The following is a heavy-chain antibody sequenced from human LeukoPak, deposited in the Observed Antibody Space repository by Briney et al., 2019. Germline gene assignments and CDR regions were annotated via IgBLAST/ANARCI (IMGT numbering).Heavy chain of an antibody. CDR2: IYYSGST. CDR1: GGSISSSSYY. D-gene: IGHD4-11*01. Sequence: SETLSLTCTVSGGSISSSSYYWGWIRQPPGKGLEWIGSIYYSGSTYYNPSLKSRVTISVDTSKNQFSLKLSSVTAADTAVYYCARRYSNEFDYWGQGTLATVSS. CDR3: ARRYSNEFDY. J-gene: IGHJ4*02. V-gene: IGHV4-39*01.